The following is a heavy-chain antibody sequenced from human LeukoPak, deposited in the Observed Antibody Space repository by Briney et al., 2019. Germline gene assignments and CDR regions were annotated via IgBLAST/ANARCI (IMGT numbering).Heavy chain of an antibody. CDR3: AKEEYSYGYSAWRNWFDP. V-gene: IGHV3-23*01. Sequence: GGSLRLSCAASGFTFSSYAMSWVRQAPGKGLEWVSAISGSGGSTYYADSVKGRFTISRDNSKNTLYLQMNSLRAEDTAVYYCAKEEYSYGYSAWRNWFDPWGQGTLVTVSS. CDR2: ISGSGGST. D-gene: IGHD5-18*01. J-gene: IGHJ5*02. CDR1: GFTFSSYA.